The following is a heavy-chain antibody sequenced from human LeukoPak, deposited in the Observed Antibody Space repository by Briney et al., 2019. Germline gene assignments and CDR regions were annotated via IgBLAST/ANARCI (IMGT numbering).Heavy chain of an antibody. Sequence: PSETLSLTCTVSGGSINSYYWSWVRQPPGKGLEWIGYIYYSGSTNYSPSLKGRVTISVDTSKNQFSLKLSSVTAADTAVYYCARYSSEEPYHFDYWGQGTLVTVSS. J-gene: IGHJ4*02. CDR2: IYYSGST. CDR3: ARYSSEEPYHFDY. V-gene: IGHV4-59*01. CDR1: GGSINSYY. D-gene: IGHD4-11*01.